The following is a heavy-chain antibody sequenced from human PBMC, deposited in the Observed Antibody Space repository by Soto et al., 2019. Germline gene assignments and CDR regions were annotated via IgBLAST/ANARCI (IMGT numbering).Heavy chain of an antibody. J-gene: IGHJ4*02. CDR3: ANPIPKTGTTFGF. D-gene: IGHD1-1*01. CDR1: GFTFSNFA. Sequence: GGSLRLSCVASGFTFSNFAMAWVRQAQGEGLEWVSAISGSGDDTFYADSMKGRFTISRDNSKDTLYLQINSLRAEDTAVYYCANPIPKTGTTFGFWGQGTLVTVSS. V-gene: IGHV3-23*01. CDR2: ISGSGDDT.